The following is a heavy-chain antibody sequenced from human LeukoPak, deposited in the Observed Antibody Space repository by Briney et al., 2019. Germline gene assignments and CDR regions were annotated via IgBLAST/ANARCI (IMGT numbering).Heavy chain of an antibody. V-gene: IGHV3-23*01. CDR3: AKDYYDSSGYYYRIGAFDI. CDR1: GFTFSSYG. Sequence: GGSLRLSCAASGFTFSSYGMSWVRQAPGKGLEWVSAISGSGGSTYYADSVKGRFTISRDNSKNTLYLQMNSLRAEDTAVYYCAKDYYDSSGYYYRIGAFDIWGQGTMVTVSS. J-gene: IGHJ3*02. D-gene: IGHD3-22*01. CDR2: ISGSGGST.